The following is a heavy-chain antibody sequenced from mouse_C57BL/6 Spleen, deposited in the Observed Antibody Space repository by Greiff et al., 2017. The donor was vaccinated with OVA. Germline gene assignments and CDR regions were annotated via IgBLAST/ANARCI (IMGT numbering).Heavy chain of an antibody. CDR3: ARGGYYYGSSPWYFDV. V-gene: IGHV1-85*01. CDR1: GYTFTSYD. D-gene: IGHD1-1*01. Sequence: QVQLQQSGPELVKPGASVKLSCKASGYTFTSYDINWVKQRPGQGLEWIGWIYPRDGSTKYNEKFKGKATLTVDTSSSTAYMELHSLTSENSAVYFCARGGYYYGSSPWYFDVWGTGTTVTVSS. CDR2: IYPRDGST. J-gene: IGHJ1*03.